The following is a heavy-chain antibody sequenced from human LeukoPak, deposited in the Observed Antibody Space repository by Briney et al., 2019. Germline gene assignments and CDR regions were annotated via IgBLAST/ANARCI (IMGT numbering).Heavy chain of an antibody. CDR3: ARHANEYTSSWLDY. J-gene: IGHJ4*02. V-gene: IGHV4-39*01. CDR2: IYYSGST. Sequence: SETLSLTCTVSGGSISSSSYYWGWIRQPPGKGLEWIGSIYYSGSTYYNPSLKSRVTISVHTSRNQFSLKLSSVTAADTAVYYCARHANEYTSSWLDYWGQGTLVSVSS. CDR1: GGSISSSSYY. D-gene: IGHD6-13*01.